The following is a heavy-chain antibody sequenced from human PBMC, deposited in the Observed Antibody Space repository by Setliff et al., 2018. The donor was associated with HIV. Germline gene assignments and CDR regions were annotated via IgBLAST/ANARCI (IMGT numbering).Heavy chain of an antibody. CDR3: ARWHPPYGFWEEDY. D-gene: IGHD3-10*01. CDR1: GGSISGYY. CDR2: IYYSGSS. J-gene: IGHJ4*02. V-gene: IGHV4-59*08. Sequence: SETLSLTCTVSGGSISGYYWSWIRQSPGKGLEWIGYIYYSGSSYYNPSLKSRVTISVDTSEKQFPLKLKSVTAADTAVYYCARWHPPYGFWEEDYWGQGTLVTVSS.